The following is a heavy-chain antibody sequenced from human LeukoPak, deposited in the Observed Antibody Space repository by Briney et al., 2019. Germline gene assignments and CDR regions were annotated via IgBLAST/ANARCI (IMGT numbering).Heavy chain of an antibody. J-gene: IGHJ4*02. V-gene: IGHV4-4*09. CDR2: IFTSGWT. CDR1: GGSISRYY. CDR3: ATSHDVKTAPYDH. Sequence: PWETLSLTCTVSGGSISRYYWSWVRQSPGKGLEWIGYIFTSGWTDYNPSLKSRVTMSVDTSKNQLSMELRFLTAADTAVYYCATSHDVKTAPYDHWGQGTLVTVSS. D-gene: IGHD3-10*02.